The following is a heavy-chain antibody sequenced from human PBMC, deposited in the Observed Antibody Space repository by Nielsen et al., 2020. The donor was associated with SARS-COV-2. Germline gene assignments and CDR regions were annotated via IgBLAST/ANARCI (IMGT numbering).Heavy chain of an antibody. Sequence: GGSLRLSCAASGFTFSSYAMHWVRQAPGKGLEWVAVISYDGSNKYYADSVKGRFTISRDNSKNTLYLQMNSLRAEDTAVYYCAAWHYYDILTGYYDDAFDIWGQGTMVTVSS. CDR1: GFTFSSYA. D-gene: IGHD3-9*01. J-gene: IGHJ3*02. V-gene: IGHV3-30*04. CDR3: AAWHYYDILTGYYDDAFDI. CDR2: ISYDGSNK.